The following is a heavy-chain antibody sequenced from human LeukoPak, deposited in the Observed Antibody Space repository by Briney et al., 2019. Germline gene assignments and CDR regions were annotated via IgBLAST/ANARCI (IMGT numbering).Heavy chain of an antibody. CDR3: ARGVAYFDWLSYYYYYYMDV. V-gene: IGHV1-18*01. Sequence: ASVKVSCKASGYTFTSYGISWVRQAPGQGLEWMGWISAYNGNTNYAQKLQGRVTMTTDTSTSTAYMELRSLRSDDTAVYYCARGVAYFDWLSYYYYYYMDVWGKGTTVTVSS. J-gene: IGHJ6*03. D-gene: IGHD3-9*01. CDR1: GYTFTSYG. CDR2: ISAYNGNT.